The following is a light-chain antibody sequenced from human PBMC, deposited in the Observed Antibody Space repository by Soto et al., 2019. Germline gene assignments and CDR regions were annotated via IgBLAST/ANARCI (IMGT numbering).Light chain of an antibody. J-gene: IGKJ4*01. CDR2: DAS. CDR1: ESVSRY. V-gene: IGKV3-11*01. CDR3: QQRSDWPST. Sequence: EIVLTQSPATLSLSPGNRATLSCRASESVSRYLAWYQQKPGQAPRLLIYDASSRAAGIPARFSGSGSGTDFTLALPSLEPEDFAVYYCQQRSDWPSTFGGGTKVEIK.